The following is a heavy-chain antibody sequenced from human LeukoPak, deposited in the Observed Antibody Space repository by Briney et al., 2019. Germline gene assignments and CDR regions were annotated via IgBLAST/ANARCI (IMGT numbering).Heavy chain of an antibody. CDR2: IKSKTDGGTT. CDR3: TTDGVWFGELYDY. J-gene: IGHJ4*02. Sequence: PGGSLRLSCAASGFTFSNAWMSWVRQAPGRGLEWVGRIKSKTDGGTTDYAAPVKGRFTISRDDSKNTLYLQMNSLKTEDTAVYYCTTDGVWFGELYDYWGQGTLVTVSS. V-gene: IGHV3-15*01. CDR1: GFTFSNAW. D-gene: IGHD3-10*01.